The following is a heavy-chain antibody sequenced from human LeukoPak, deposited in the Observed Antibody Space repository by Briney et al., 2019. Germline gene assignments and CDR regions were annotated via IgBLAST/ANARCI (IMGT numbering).Heavy chain of an antibody. CDR3: AKVISYYYYMDV. V-gene: IGHV3-23*01. CDR2: ISGSGGST. D-gene: IGHD3-10*01. Sequence: GGTLRLSCAASGFTFSRYGMSWVRQAPGKGLEWVSAISGSGGSTYYADSVKGRFTISRDNSKNTLYLQMNSLRAEDTAVYYCAKVISYYYYMDVWGKGTTVTISS. J-gene: IGHJ6*03. CDR1: GFTFSRYG.